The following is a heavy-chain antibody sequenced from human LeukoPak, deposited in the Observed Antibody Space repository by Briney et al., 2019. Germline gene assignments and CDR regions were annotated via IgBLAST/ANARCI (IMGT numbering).Heavy chain of an antibody. Sequence: PGGSLRLSCAASGFTVSDHYMDWVRQAPGKGLEWVGRTGNKINSYTSEYAASVKGRFIMSRDDSQNSVYLQMNSLRTEDTAVYYCVRVRRFDSSGYYYESWGQGTLVTVSS. J-gene: IGHJ4*02. CDR3: VRVRRFDSSGYYYES. D-gene: IGHD3-22*01. CDR2: TGNKINSYTS. V-gene: IGHV3-72*01. CDR1: GFTVSDHY.